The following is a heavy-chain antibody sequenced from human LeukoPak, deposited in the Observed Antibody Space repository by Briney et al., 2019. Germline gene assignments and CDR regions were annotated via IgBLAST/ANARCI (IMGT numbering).Heavy chain of an antibody. CDR3: ARLAPPATSNWFDP. J-gene: IGHJ5*02. CDR1: GGSISSDY. CDR2: IYTSGST. V-gene: IGHV4-4*09. D-gene: IGHD2-15*01. Sequence: SETLSLTCTVSGGSISSDYWSWVRQPPGKGLEGIGYIYTSGSTDYNPSLKSRVTISVDTSKNQFSLKLRSVTAADTAVYYCARLAPPATSNWFDPWGQGTLVTVSS.